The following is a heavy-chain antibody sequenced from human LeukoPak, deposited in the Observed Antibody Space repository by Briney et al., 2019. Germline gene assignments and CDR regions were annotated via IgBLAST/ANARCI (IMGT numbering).Heavy chain of an antibody. D-gene: IGHD3/OR15-3a*01. J-gene: IGHJ4*02. CDR3: ARGGGLDV. CDR1: GFTFSSYW. Sequence: PGGSLRLSCAASGFTFSSYWVNWARQAPGKGLEWVASINHNGNVNYYVDSVKGRFTISRDNAKNSLYLQMSNLRAEDTAVYFCARGGGLDVWGQGTLVTVSS. CDR2: INHNGNVN. V-gene: IGHV3-7*03.